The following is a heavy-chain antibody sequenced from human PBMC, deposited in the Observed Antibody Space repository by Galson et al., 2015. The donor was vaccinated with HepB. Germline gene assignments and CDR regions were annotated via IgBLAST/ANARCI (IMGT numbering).Heavy chain of an antibody. CDR3: ARDQAVGTSSGAFDI. V-gene: IGHV1-69*13. CDR2: IIPIFGTA. J-gene: IGHJ3*02. Sequence: SVKVSCKASGGTFSNYDISWVRQAPGQGLEWMGGIIPIFGTANYAQKFQGRVTITADEFTNTAYMDLSSLRSEDTAVYYCARDQAVGTSSGAFDIWGQGTMVTVSS. CDR1: GGTFSNYD. D-gene: IGHD4-23*01.